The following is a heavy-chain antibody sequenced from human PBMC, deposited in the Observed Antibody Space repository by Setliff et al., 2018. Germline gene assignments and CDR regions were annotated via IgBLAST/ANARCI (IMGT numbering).Heavy chain of an antibody. Sequence: PGGSLRLSCAASGFTFTNYIILWVRQAPGKGLEWVAVMSLDETNKYYADSVRGRFTISRDNAKNTLYLQMNSLRAEDTAVYYCARAHSSTLAVHDYWGQGTLVTVSS. CDR2: MSLDETNK. CDR1: GFTFTNYI. CDR3: ARAHSSTLAVHDY. J-gene: IGHJ4*02. V-gene: IGHV3-30-3*01. D-gene: IGHD2-2*01.